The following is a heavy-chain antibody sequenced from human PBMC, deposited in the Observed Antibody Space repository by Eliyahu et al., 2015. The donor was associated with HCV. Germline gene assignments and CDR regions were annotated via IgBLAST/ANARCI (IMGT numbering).Heavy chain of an antibody. CDR2: ISGXGGST. D-gene: IGHD2-15*01. J-gene: IGHJ4*02. CDR1: GFTFXXYA. Sequence: EVQLLESGGGLVQPGGSLRLSCAASGFTFXXYAMXWVRQAPGKGLGWVXAISGXGGSTYYADSVKGRFTISRDNSKNTLYLQMNSLRAEDTAVYYCAKAGLDVVVVAATRPGELDYWGQGTLVTVSS. V-gene: IGHV3-23*01. CDR3: AKAGLDVVVVAATRPGELDY.